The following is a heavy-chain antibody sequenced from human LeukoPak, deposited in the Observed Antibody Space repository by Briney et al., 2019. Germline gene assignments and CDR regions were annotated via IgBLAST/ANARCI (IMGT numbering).Heavy chain of an antibody. D-gene: IGHD2-2*02. CDR2: IYYSGST. J-gene: IGHJ6*02. V-gene: IGHV4-39*01. CDR1: GGSISSSSYY. Sequence: SETLSLTCTVSGGSISSSSYYWGWIRQPPGKGLGWIGSIYYSGSTYYNPSLKSRVTISVDTSKNQFSLKLSSVTAADTAVYYCARDVVVPAAIPIYYYYYGMDVWGQGTTVTVSS. CDR3: ARDVVVPAAIPIYYYYYGMDV.